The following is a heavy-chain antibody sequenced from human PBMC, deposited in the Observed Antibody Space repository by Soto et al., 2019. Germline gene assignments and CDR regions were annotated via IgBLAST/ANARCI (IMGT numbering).Heavy chain of an antibody. J-gene: IGHJ3*02. CDR2: IIPIFGTA. V-gene: IGHV1-69*13. CDR3: ARDKAYCGSECPGAFDI. CDR1: GGTFSSYA. Sequence: SVKVSCKASGGTFSSYAISWVRQAPGQGLEWMGGIIPIFGTANYAQKFQGRVTITADESTSTAYMELSSLRSEDTAVYYCARDKAYCGSECPGAFDIWGQGTMVTVSS. D-gene: IGHD2-21*01.